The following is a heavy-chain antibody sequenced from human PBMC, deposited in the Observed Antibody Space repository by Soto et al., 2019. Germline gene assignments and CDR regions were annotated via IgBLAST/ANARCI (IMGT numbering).Heavy chain of an antibody. D-gene: IGHD3-16*01. Sequence: GGSLSLSCAASGLTFTKAWMSWVRQAPGKGLEWVGRIESRADGGTTEYGAPVKGRFTISRDDSQNTLFLQMHSLTAEDTAVYYCAKDRSAGGNSAFYFDFWGQGAQVTVSS. CDR3: AKDRSAGGNSAFYFDF. J-gene: IGHJ4*02. V-gene: IGHV3-15*04. CDR1: GLTFTKAW. CDR2: IESRADGGTT.